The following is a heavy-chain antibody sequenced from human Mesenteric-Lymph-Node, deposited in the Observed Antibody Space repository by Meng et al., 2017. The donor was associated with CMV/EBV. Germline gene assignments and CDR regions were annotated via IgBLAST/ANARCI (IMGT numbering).Heavy chain of an antibody. CDR2: MNPNSGNT. V-gene: IGHV1-8*01. Sequence: ASVKVSCKASGYTLTSYDINWVRQATGQGLEWMGWMNPNSGNTGYAQKFQGRVTMTRNTSISTAYMELSSLRSEDTAVYYCARGAAFLEWSFDYWGQGTLVTVSS. CDR3: ARGAAFLEWSFDY. D-gene: IGHD3-3*02. CDR1: GYTLTSYD. J-gene: IGHJ4*02.